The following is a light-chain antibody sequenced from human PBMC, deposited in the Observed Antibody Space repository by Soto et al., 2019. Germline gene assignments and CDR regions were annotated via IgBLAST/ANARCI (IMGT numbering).Light chain of an antibody. CDR2: ATS. J-gene: IGKJ1*01. CDR1: QSVGSS. CDR3: QQYKKWPLIT. Sequence: EIVMTQSPATLSVSPGEEATLSCRASQSVGSSLAWYQQKLGQAPRILIYATSTRATGIPARFSGSGSGTEFTLTISSLQSEDFALYYYQQYKKWPLITFGQGTKVDI. V-gene: IGKV3D-15*01.